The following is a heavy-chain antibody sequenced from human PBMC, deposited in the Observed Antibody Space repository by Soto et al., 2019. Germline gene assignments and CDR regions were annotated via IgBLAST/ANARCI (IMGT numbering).Heavy chain of an antibody. CDR1: GYTFSGYS. Sequence: VSVKVSYKASGYTFSGYSFTWVRQAPGQGLEGMGRISGYNGNTNYARTLRGRLTLTTDTSTSTAYMELRSLTSDDTAVYYCARDVFCGGAPACPDMDVWGQGTTVTVSS. J-gene: IGHJ6*02. CDR2: ISGYNGNT. V-gene: IGHV1-18*04. CDR3: ARDVFCGGAPACPDMDV. D-gene: IGHD2-21*01.